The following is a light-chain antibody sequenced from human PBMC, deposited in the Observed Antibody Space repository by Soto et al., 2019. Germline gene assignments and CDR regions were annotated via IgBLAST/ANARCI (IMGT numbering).Light chain of an antibody. V-gene: IGKV3-11*01. CDR2: DSS. CDR1: QSVDKF. CDR3: QQRKHWPPIT. J-gene: IGKJ5*01. Sequence: ELTQSPATLSLSPGETATLSCRASQSVDKFLAWYQQRPGQPPRLLIFDSSNRATGVPVRFSGSGSGTVFTLTIGSLEPEDSAVYYCQQRKHWPPITFGQGTRLEI.